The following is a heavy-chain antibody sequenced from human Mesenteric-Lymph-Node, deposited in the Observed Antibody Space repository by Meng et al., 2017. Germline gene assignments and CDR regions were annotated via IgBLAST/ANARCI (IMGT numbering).Heavy chain of an antibody. CDR1: GYSISSGYY. D-gene: IGHD3-10*01. J-gene: IGHJ6*02. Sequence: SETLSLTCTVSGYSISSGYYWGWIRQPPGKGLEWIGSIYHSGSTYYNPSLKSRVTISVDTSKNQFSLKLSSVTAADTAVYYCARVRITMVRGVIRPEYWYGMDVWGQGTTVTVSS. CDR2: IYHSGST. V-gene: IGHV4-38-2*02. CDR3: ARVRITMVRGVIRPEYWYGMDV.